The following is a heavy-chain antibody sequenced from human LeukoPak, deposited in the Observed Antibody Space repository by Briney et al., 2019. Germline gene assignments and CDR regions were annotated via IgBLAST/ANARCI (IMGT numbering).Heavy chain of an antibody. Sequence: GGSLRLSCAASGFTFSSYGIHWVCQAPGKGLDWVAFIRSGGNNKYYADSVKGRFTISRDNSKNTLHLQMNSLRAEDTAVYYCGKATLPVYSRSWYRGGWFDPWGEGTLVTVS. V-gene: IGHV3-30*02. CDR3: GKATLPVYSRSWYRGGWFDP. CDR1: GFTFSSYG. D-gene: IGHD6-13*01. CDR2: IRSGGNNK. J-gene: IGHJ5*02.